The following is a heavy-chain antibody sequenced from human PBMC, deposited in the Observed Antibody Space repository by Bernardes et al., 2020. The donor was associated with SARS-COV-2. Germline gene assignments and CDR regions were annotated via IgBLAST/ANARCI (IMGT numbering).Heavy chain of an antibody. CDR3: ARGGKCPYH. D-gene: IGHD1-26*01. V-gene: IGHV3-7*04. J-gene: IGHJ5*02. Sequence: AGSLRLSCAASGFTLSSYWMTWVRQAPGKGLEWVANINEDGSEKFYVDSVKGRFTISRDNARNSLYLQMNSLRAEDTAVYYCARGGKCPYHWGQGTLVTVSS. CDR1: GFTLSSYW. CDR2: INEDGSEK.